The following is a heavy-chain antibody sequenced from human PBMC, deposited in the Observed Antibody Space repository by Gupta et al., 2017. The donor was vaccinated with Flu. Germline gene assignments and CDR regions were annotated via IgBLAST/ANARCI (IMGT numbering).Heavy chain of an antibody. V-gene: IGHV4-39*01. CDR3: ARPGGTLSWFDP. J-gene: IGHJ5*02. Sequence: QLQLQESGPGLVKPSETLSLTCTVSGGSISSSSYYWGWIRQPPGKGLEWIGSIYYSGSTYYNPSLKSRVTISVDTSKNQFSLKLSSVTAADTAVYYCARPGGTLSWFDPWGQGTLVTVSS. CDR2: IYYSGST. D-gene: IGHD1-26*01. CDR1: GGSISSSSYY.